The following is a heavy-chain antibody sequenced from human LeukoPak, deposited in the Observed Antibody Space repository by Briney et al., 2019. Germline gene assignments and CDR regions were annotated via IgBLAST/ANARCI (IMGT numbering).Heavy chain of an antibody. V-gene: IGHV4-34*01. CDR2: INHSGST. J-gene: IGHJ4*02. CDR1: GGSFSGYY. CDR3: ARGQVAARPNY. Sequence: SETLSLTCAVYGGSFSGYYWSWIRQPTGKGLEWIGEINHSGSTNYNPSLKSRVTISVDTSKNQFSLKLSSVTAADTAVYYCARGQVAARPNYWGQGTLVTVSS. D-gene: IGHD6-6*01.